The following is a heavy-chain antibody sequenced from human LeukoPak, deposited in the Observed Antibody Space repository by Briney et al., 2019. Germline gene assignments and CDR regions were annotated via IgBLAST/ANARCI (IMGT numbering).Heavy chain of an antibody. J-gene: IGHJ4*02. CDR3: AKDSEQRATAIDY. CDR1: GFTFSSYG. Sequence: PGGSLRLSCAASGFTFSSYGMHWVRQAPGKGLEWVAFIRYDGSNKYYADSVKGRFTISRDNSKNTLYLQMNSLRAEDTAVYYCAKDSEQRATAIDYWGPGTLVTVSS. V-gene: IGHV3-30*02. D-gene: IGHD6-25*01. CDR2: IRYDGSNK.